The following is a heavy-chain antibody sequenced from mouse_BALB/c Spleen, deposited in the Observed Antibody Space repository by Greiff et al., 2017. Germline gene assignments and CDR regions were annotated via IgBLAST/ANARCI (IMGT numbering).Heavy chain of an antibody. CDR2: IDPENGNT. CDR1: GFNIKDYY. V-gene: IGHV14-1*02. CDR3: ARGGLRRYFDY. D-gene: IGHD2-2*01. Sequence: EVQLQQSGAELVRPGALVKLSCKASGFNIKDYYMHWVKQRPEQGLEWIGWIDPENGNTIYDPKFQSKARITADTSSNTAYLQLSSLTSEDTAVYYCARGGLRRYFDYWGQGTTLTVSS. J-gene: IGHJ2*01.